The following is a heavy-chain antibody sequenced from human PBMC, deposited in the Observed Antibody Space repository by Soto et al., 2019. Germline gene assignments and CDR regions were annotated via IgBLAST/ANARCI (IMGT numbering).Heavy chain of an antibody. CDR3: AKDTTSGWYRYYYYYGMDV. CDR1: GFTFSSYG. D-gene: IGHD6-19*01. CDR2: ISYDGSNK. Sequence: GGSLRLSCAASGFTFSSYGMHWVRQAPGKGLEWVAVISYDGSNKYYADSVKGRFTISRDNSKNTLYLQMNSLRAEDTAVYYCAKDTTSGWYRYYYYYGMDVWGQGTTVTVSS. V-gene: IGHV3-30*18. J-gene: IGHJ6*02.